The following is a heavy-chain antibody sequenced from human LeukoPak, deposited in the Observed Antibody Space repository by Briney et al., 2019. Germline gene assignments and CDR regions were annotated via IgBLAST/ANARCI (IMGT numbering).Heavy chain of an antibody. V-gene: IGHV4-59*01. J-gene: IGHJ5*02. D-gene: IGHD2-21*02. CDR3: ASVVTQTVYNWFDP. CDR1: GGSISSYY. Sequence: PSGTLSLTCTVSGGSISSYYWSWIRQPPGKGLEWVGYIYYSGSTNYNPSLKSRVTISVDTSKNQFSLKLSSVTAADTAVYYCASVVTQTVYNWFDPWGQGTLVTVSS. CDR2: IYYSGST.